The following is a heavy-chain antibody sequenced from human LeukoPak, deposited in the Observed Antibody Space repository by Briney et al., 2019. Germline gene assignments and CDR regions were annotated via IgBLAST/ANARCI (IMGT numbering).Heavy chain of an antibody. D-gene: IGHD3-10*01. J-gene: IGHJ5*02. CDR1: GGSTSSYY. Sequence: PSETLSLTCTVSGGSTSSYYWSWIRQPPGKGLEWIGYIYYSGSTNCNPSLKSRVTISVDTSKNQFSLKLSSVTAADTAVYYCARVPFAYYGSGSYYTWFDPWGQGTLVTVSS. CDR3: ARVPFAYYGSGSYYTWFDP. CDR2: IYYSGST. V-gene: IGHV4-59*01.